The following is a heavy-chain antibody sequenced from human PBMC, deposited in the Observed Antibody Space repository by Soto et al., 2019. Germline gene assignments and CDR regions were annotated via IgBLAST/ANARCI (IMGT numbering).Heavy chain of an antibody. J-gene: IGHJ4*02. CDR2: IWYDGSNK. Sequence: QVQLVESGGGVVQPGRSLSLSCAASGFTFSSYGMHWVRQAPGKGLEWVAVIWYDGSNKYYADSVKSRFTISRDNSKNTLYLQMNRLRAEDTAVYYCARTGQWLADYWGQGTLGTVSS. D-gene: IGHD6-19*01. CDR1: GFTFSSYG. V-gene: IGHV3-33*01. CDR3: ARTGQWLADY.